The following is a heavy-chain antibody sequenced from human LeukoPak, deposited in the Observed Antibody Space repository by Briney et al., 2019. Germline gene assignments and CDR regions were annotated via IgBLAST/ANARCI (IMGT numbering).Heavy chain of an antibody. Sequence: SVKVSCKASGGTFSSYAISWVRQAPGQGLEWMGGIIPIFGTANYAQKFQGRATITADESTSTAYMELSSLRSEDTAVYYCASLQSYSSSWHQVPFWFDPWGQGTLVTVSS. CDR1: GGTFSSYA. CDR2: IIPIFGTA. V-gene: IGHV1-69*01. D-gene: IGHD6-13*01. J-gene: IGHJ5*02. CDR3: ASLQSYSSSWHQVPFWFDP.